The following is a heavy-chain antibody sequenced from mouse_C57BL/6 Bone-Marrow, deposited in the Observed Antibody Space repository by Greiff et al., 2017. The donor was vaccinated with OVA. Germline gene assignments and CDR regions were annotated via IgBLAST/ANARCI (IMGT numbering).Heavy chain of an antibody. CDR2: ISSGSSTI. CDR1: GFTFSDYG. CDR3: ARINYWYFDV. Sequence: EVKLMESGGGLVKPGGSLKLSCAASGFTFSDYGMHWVRQAPEKGLEWVAYISSGSSTIYYADTVKGRFTLSRDKAKNTLFLQMTRLRSEDTAMYYCARINYWYFDVWGTGTTVTVSS. J-gene: IGHJ1*03. V-gene: IGHV5-17*01.